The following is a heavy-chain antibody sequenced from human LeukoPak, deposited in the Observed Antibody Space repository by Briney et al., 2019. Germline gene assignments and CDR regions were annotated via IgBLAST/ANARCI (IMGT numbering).Heavy chain of an antibody. CDR2: IIPIFGTA. Sequence: AASVKVSCKASGGTFSSYAISWVRQAPGQGLEWMGGIIPIFGTANYAQKFQGRVTMTRNTSISTAYMELSSLRSEDTAVYYCARSLGPFDYWGQGTLVTVSS. D-gene: IGHD3-16*01. CDR3: ARSLGPFDY. CDR1: GGTFSSYA. J-gene: IGHJ4*02. V-gene: IGHV1-69*05.